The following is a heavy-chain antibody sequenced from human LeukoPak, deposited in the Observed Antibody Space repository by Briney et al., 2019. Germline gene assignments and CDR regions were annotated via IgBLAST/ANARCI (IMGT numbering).Heavy chain of an antibody. V-gene: IGHV3-23*01. CDR3: ARDQAKLRYYFDY. CDR1: GFTFSSYA. J-gene: IGHJ4*02. D-gene: IGHD4-17*01. Sequence: PGGSLRLSCAASGFTFSSYAMSWVRQAPGKGLEWVSAISGSGGSTYYADSVKGRFTNSRDNSKNTLYLQMNSLRAEDTAVYYCARDQAKLRYYFDYWGQGTLVTVSS. CDR2: ISGSGGST.